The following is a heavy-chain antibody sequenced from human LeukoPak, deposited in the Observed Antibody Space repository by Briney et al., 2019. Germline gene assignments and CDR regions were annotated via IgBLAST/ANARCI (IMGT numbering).Heavy chain of an antibody. CDR1: GFTFSSYG. CDR3: ARWGYSYGYYFDY. J-gene: IGHJ4*02. D-gene: IGHD5-18*01. Sequence: GRSLRLSCAASGFTFSSYGMHWVRQAPGKGLEWVAVIWCEGSNKYYADSVKGRFTISRDNSKNTLYLQMNSLRAEDTAVYYCARWGYSYGYYFDYWGQGTLVTVSS. CDR2: IWCEGSNK. V-gene: IGHV3-33*01.